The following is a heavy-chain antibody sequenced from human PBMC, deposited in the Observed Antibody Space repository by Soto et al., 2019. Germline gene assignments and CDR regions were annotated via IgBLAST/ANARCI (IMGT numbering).Heavy chain of an antibody. V-gene: IGHV4-59*01. CDR3: ARGRESNYDCWSGYLGVGGTYYYYGMDV. Sequence: SETLSLTCTVSGGSISSYYWSWIRQPPGKGLEWIGYIYYSGSTNYNPSLKSRATISVDTSKNQFSLKLSSVTAADTAVYYCARGRESNYDCWSGYLGVGGTYYYYGMDVWGQGTTVTVSS. J-gene: IGHJ6*02. CDR2: IYYSGST. CDR1: GGSISSYY. D-gene: IGHD3-3*01.